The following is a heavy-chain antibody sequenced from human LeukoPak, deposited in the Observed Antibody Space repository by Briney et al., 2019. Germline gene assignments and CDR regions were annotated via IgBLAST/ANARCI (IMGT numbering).Heavy chain of an antibody. Sequence: PGGSLRLSCAASGFTFSSYAMSWVRQAPGKGLEWVSAISGSGGSTYYADSVKGRFTISRDNSKNTLYLQMNSLRAEDTAVYYCAKPGIAAAGTESHDAFDIWGQGTMVTVSS. CDR3: AKPGIAAAGTESHDAFDI. V-gene: IGHV3-23*01. D-gene: IGHD6-13*01. CDR1: GFTFSSYA. J-gene: IGHJ3*02. CDR2: ISGSGGST.